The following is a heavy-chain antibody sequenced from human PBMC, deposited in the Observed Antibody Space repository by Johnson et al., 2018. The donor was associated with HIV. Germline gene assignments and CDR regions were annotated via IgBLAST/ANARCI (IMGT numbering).Heavy chain of an antibody. J-gene: IGHJ3*02. D-gene: IGHD1-26*01. CDR3: ARRGWELWTTQNAFDI. V-gene: IGHV3-33*08. CDR2: IRYDGSNK. Sequence: QVLLVESGGGVVQPGRSLRLSCAASGFTFSSYGMHWVRQAPGKGLEWVAFIRYDGSNKYYADSVKGRFTISRDNAKNSLFLQMNSLRAEDTALYYCARRGWELWTTQNAFDIWGQGTMVTVSS. CDR1: GFTFSSYG.